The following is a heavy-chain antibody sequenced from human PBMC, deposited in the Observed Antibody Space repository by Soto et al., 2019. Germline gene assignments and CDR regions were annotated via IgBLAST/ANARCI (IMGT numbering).Heavy chain of an antibody. J-gene: IGHJ4*02. CDR1: GYSISTSHW. D-gene: IGHD3-9*01. Sequence: QVQLQESGPGLVKPSDTLSLTCAVSGYSISTSHWWGWIRQPPGKGLEWIGYIYYTGSAYYNPSRQSPVTSSDDTARNQFSRTLSSATAVVMVAFSCARRSVTDWLAADYWGQGTLVTVSS. CDR3: ARRSVTDWLAADY. V-gene: IGHV4-28*01. CDR2: IYYTGSA.